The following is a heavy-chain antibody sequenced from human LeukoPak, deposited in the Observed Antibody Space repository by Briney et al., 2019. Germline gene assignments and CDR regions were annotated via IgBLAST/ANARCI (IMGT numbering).Heavy chain of an antibody. D-gene: IGHD2-2*02. CDR1: GGSISSSSYY. J-gene: IGHJ5*02. Sequence: PSETLSLTCTVSGGSISSSSYYWGWIRQPPGKGLEWIGSIYYSGSTYYNPSLKSRVTISVDTSKNQFSLKLSSVTAADTAVYYCARSQERVVPAAIPNWFDPWGQGTLVTVSS. CDR3: ARSQERVVPAAIPNWFDP. V-gene: IGHV4-39*07. CDR2: IYYSGST.